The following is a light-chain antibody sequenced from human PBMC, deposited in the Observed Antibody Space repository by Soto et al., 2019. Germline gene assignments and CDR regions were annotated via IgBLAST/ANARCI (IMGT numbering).Light chain of an antibody. CDR3: CSYAGSSTFV. Sequence: QSVLTQPASVSESPGQSITISCPGTSSDVGSYNLVSWYQQHPGKAPKLMIYEVSKRPSGVSNRFSGSKSGNTASLTISGLQAEDEADYYCCSYAGSSTFVFGTGTKVTVL. J-gene: IGLJ1*01. CDR2: EVS. CDR1: SSDVGSYNL. V-gene: IGLV2-23*02.